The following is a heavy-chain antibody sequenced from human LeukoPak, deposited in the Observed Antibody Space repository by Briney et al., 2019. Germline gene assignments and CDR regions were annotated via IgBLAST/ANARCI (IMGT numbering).Heavy chain of an antibody. Sequence: MTGGSLRLSCAASGFTFSSYSMNWVRQAPGKGLEWVSSISSSSSYIYYADSVKGRFTISRDNAKNSLYLQMNSLRAEDTAVYYCARDIGFDWLLRRDAFDIWGQGTMVTVSS. CDR1: GFTFSSYS. V-gene: IGHV3-21*01. CDR2: ISSSSSYI. CDR3: ARDIGFDWLLRRDAFDI. D-gene: IGHD3-9*01. J-gene: IGHJ3*02.